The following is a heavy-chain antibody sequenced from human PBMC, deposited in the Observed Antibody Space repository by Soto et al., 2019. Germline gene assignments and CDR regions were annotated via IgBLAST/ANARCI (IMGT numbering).Heavy chain of an antibody. V-gene: IGHV3-23*01. J-gene: IGHJ4*02. CDR2: ISSSGDGT. Sequence: PGGSLRLSCAASGFTFNSYAMTWVRQAPGKGLEWVSIISSSGDGTYYVDSVKGRFTISRDNSRNTLYLQMNGLRAEDTAVYYCARDLSTGADDYYFDYWNQGALVTVSS. CDR1: GFTFNSYA. CDR3: ARDLSTGADDYYFDY. D-gene: IGHD3-16*01.